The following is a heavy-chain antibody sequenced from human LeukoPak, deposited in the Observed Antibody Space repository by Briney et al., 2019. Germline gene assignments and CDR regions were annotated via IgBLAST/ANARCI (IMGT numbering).Heavy chain of an antibody. CDR2: IWHDGNNK. V-gene: IGHV3-33*06. CDR3: ANNFDY. J-gene: IGHJ4*02. Sequence: GRSLRLSCAASGFTFSNYGMHWVRQAPGKGLEWVAIIWHDGNNKYYADSVKGRFTISRDNSKNTPYLQMDSLRAEDTAVYYCANNFDYWGQGTLVTVSS. CDR1: GFTFSNYG.